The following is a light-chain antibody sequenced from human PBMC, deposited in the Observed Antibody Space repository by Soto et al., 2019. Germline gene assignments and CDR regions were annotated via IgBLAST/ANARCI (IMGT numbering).Light chain of an antibody. V-gene: IGKV3-20*01. J-gene: IGKJ1*01. CDR2: GAS. CDR3: QQYGSSGT. Sequence: ELVLTQSPGTLSLSPGERSTLSCRASQSVSNNYLAWYQQKPGQAPRLLIYGASNRATGIPDRFSGSGSGTDFTLTTSRLEPEDFAVYYCQQYGSSGTFGQGTKVDIK. CDR1: QSVSNNY.